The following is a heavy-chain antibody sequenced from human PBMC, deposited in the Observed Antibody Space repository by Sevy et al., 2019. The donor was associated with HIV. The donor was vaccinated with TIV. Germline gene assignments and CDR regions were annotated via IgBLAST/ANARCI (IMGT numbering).Heavy chain of an antibody. Sequence: GESLKISCKGSGYSFTSYWIGLVRQMPGKGLEWMGIIYPGDSDTRYSPSFQGQVTISADKSISTAYLQLSSLKASDTAMYYCARPYSSGWYYFDYWGQGTLVTVSS. D-gene: IGHD6-19*01. CDR3: ARPYSSGWYYFDY. J-gene: IGHJ4*02. CDR2: IYPGDSDT. V-gene: IGHV5-51*01. CDR1: GYSFTSYW.